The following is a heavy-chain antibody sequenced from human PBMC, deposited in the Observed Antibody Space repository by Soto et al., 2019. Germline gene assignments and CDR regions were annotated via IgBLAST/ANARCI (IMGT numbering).Heavy chain of an antibody. CDR1: GYTFTGYY. D-gene: IGHD2-15*01. Sequence: ASVKVSCKASGYTFTGYYMHWVRQAPGQGLEWMGWINPNSGGTNYAQKFQGWVTMTRDTSISTAYMELSRLRSDDTAVYYCVIDTGYCSGGSCYSAFFFDYWGQGTLVTVSS. J-gene: IGHJ4*02. V-gene: IGHV1-2*04. CDR2: INPNSGGT. CDR3: VIDTGYCSGGSCYSAFFFDY.